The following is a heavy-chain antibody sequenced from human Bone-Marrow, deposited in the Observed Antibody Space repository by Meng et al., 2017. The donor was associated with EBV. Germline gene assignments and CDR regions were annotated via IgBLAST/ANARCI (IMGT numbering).Heavy chain of an antibody. CDR2: MNPDSGDT. CDR3: ARDVYASGSYRSDP. D-gene: IGHD3-10*01. Sequence: VQLGESGAEGKKPGDSVTGSCKASGYPFTRYDCNWVRQAPGQGLEWMGWMNPDSGDTGYVQKFQGRVTMTRNISINTAYMDLSSLRSEDTAVYYCARDVYASGSYRSDPWGQGTLVTVSS. V-gene: IGHV1-8*01. J-gene: IGHJ5*02. CDR1: GYPFTRYD.